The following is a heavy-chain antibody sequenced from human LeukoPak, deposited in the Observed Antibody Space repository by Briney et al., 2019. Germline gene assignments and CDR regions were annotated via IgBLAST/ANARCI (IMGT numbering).Heavy chain of an antibody. CDR1: GGSFSSYY. Sequence: SETLSLTCTVSGGSFSSYYWSWIRQTPGKGLEWIGYIYYSGSTNYNPSLKSRVTISVDTSKNQFSLKLSSVTAADTAVYYCARDWLDSSGWSSYFDYWGQGTLVTVSS. D-gene: IGHD6-19*01. V-gene: IGHV4-59*01. CDR2: IYYSGST. J-gene: IGHJ4*02. CDR3: ARDWLDSSGWSSYFDY.